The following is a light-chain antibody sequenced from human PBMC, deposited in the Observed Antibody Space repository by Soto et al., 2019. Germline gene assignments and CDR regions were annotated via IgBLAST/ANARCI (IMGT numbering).Light chain of an antibody. V-gene: IGLV2-14*01. J-gene: IGLJ1*01. CDR2: DVT. CDR3: ASITRSSTSV. Sequence: SVLSQPASVCGSPGQSITISCTGTSSDVGGYEYVSWYQHQPDKAPKLIIYDVTNRPSGVSTRFSGSKSGNTASLTISGIQTEDEADYYCASITRSSTSVFGAGTKVTVL. CDR1: SSDVGGYEY.